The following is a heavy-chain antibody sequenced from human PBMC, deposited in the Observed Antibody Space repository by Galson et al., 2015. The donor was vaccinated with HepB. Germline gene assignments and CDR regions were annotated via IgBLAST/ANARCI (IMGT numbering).Heavy chain of an antibody. CDR3: AREGCLRAGYLDD. D-gene: IGHD5/OR15-5a*01. CDR2: ISNSGNTI. Sequence: SLRLSCAASGFIFSDYYMSWIRRAPGEGLEWISYISNSGNTIYYADSVKGRFTISRDNARNSLYLQMKSLRADDTAVYYCAREGCLRAGYLDDRGQGPRVTVSS. V-gene: IGHV3-11*01. CDR1: GFIFSDYY. J-gene: IGHJ4*02.